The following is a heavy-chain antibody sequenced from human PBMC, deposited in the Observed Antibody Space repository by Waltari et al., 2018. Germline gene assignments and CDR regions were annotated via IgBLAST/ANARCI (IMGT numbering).Heavy chain of an antibody. Sequence: QVHLVQSGAEVRKPGSSVRISCEASGGKFRSYAITWVRQAPGQGLEWMAGIIPIVGTPNYAQKFQGRVNVAADESTSTAYMELSSLRSDDTAIYYCAKRIVGGPFDVWGQGTVVIVSS. CDR1: GGKFRSYA. V-gene: IGHV1-69*12. CDR2: IIPIVGTP. D-gene: IGHD1-26*01. CDR3: AKRIVGGPFDV. J-gene: IGHJ3*01.